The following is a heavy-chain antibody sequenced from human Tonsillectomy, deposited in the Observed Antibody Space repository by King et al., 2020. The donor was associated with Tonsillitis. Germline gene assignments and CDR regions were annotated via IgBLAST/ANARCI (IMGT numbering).Heavy chain of an antibody. D-gene: IGHD4-17*01. CDR3: ASPFVGAKYGDPRAY. J-gene: IGHJ4*02. CDR2: INSDGSST. Sequence: VQLVESGGGLVQPGGSLRLSCAASGFTFSSYWMHWVRQAPGKGLVWVSRINSDGSSTSSADSVTGRFTISRDNAKNTLYLQMNSLRAEDTAVYYCASPFVGAKYGDPRAYWGQGTLVTVSS. V-gene: IGHV3-74*01. CDR1: GFTFSSYW.